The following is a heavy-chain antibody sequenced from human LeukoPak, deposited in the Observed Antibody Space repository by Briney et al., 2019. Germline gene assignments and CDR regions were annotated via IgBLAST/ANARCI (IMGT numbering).Heavy chain of an antibody. V-gene: IGHV4-31*03. CDR1: GGSIRSGGQY. Sequence: SETLSLTCTVSGGSIRSGGQYRNWIRQHPGKGLEWIGYIYYTGSTYYHPSLKSRITMSVDTSKNQFSVMLTSVTAADTAIYYCARSDGYPAGNWFDPWGQGTLVTVSS. J-gene: IGHJ5*02. D-gene: IGHD5-18*01. CDR3: ARSDGYPAGNWFDP. CDR2: IYYTGST.